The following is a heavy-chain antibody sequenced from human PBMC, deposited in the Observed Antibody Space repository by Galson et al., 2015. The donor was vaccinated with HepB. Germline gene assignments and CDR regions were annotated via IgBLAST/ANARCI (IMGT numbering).Heavy chain of an antibody. D-gene: IGHD1-26*01. Sequence: TLSLTCTVSGGSISSAGYYWTWIRQHPGKGLEWIGSIYYSGSPYYNPSLKSRLTISIDTSKTQFSLKLSSVTAADTAVYYCARGYSGGWEGYYFDYWGQGTLVTVSS. V-gene: IGHV4-31*03. CDR3: ARGYSGGWEGYYFDY. CDR2: IYYSGSP. J-gene: IGHJ4*02. CDR1: GGSISSAGYY.